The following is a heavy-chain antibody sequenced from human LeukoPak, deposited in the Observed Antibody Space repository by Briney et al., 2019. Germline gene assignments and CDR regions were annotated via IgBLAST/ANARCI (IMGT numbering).Heavy chain of an antibody. Sequence: GGSLRLSCAASGFTFSSYILNWVRQAGGKGLEWVSSISSGTTYIYYAESVSGRLTISRDNSKNTLSLQMVTPRHEAPAVYYCARARSVGPPTGFDQWGQGSPVTVSS. CDR2: ISSGTTYI. J-gene: IGHJ4*02. CDR3: ARARSVGPPTGFDQ. CDR1: GFTFSSYI. D-gene: IGHD4-23*01. V-gene: IGHV3-21*01.